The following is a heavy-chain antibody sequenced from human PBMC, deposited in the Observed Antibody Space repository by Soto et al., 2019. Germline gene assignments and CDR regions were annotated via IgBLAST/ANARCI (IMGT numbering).Heavy chain of an antibody. J-gene: IGHJ4*02. CDR2: IDPSGGDT. D-gene: IGHD1-26*01. CDR3: AKRRGVGLTRSSFDY. Sequence: QVQLVQSGAEVREPGASVKVSCKASGYTFNRHYIQWVRQAPGQGLEWMGMIDPSGGDTNYAKKFQGRVTLTSDTSTSTVYMELSSLRSEDTAVYYCAKRRGVGLTRSSFDYWGPGTLVIVSS. V-gene: IGHV1-46*02. CDR1: GYTFNRHY.